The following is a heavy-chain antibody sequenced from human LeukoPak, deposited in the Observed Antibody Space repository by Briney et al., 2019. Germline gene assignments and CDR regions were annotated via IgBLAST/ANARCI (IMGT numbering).Heavy chain of an antibody. Sequence: ASAKVSCKASGYTFTSYDIKWVRQDTGQGLEWMGWMNPNSGNTGYAQKFQGRVTITRNTSISTAYMELSSLRSEDTAVYYCARGKSGWYDYYYYMDVWGKGTTVTVSS. D-gene: IGHD6-19*01. J-gene: IGHJ6*03. CDR3: ARGKSGWYDYYYYMDV. V-gene: IGHV1-8*03. CDR2: MNPNSGNT. CDR1: GYTFTSYD.